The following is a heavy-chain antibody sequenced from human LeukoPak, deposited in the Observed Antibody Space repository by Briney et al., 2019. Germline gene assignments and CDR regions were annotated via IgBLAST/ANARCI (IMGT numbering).Heavy chain of an antibody. CDR1: GFTFSSYG. V-gene: IGHV3-30*02. D-gene: IGHD5-18*01. CDR3: AKDLYVQLWPSYFDY. Sequence: GGSLRLSCAASGFTFSSYGMHWVRQAPGKGLEWVAFIRYDGSNKYYADSVKGRFTISRDNSKNTLYLQMNSLRAEDTAVYYCAKDLYVQLWPSYFDYWGQGTLVTVSS. J-gene: IGHJ4*02. CDR2: IRYDGSNK.